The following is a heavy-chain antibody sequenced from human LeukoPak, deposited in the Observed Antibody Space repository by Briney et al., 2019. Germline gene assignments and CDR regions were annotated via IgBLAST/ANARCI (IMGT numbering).Heavy chain of an antibody. Sequence: GGSLRLSCAASGFTFSSYAMHWVRQAPGKGLEWVAVISYDGSNKYYADSVKGRFTISRDNSKNTLYLQMNSLRAEDTAVYYCASHLTPYSSSWYYFDYWGQGTLVTVSS. CDR3: ASHLTPYSSSWYYFDY. CDR1: GFTFSSYA. D-gene: IGHD6-13*01. V-gene: IGHV3-30-3*01. CDR2: ISYDGSNK. J-gene: IGHJ4*02.